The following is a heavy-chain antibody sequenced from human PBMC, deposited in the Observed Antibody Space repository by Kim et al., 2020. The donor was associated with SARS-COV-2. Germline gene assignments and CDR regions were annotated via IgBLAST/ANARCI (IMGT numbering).Heavy chain of an antibody. D-gene: IGHD2-2*01. CDR1: GYTFANSG. J-gene: IGHJ4*02. CDR3: ARLPGGGAGIDY. Sequence: ASVKVSCKTSGYTFANSGIHWVRQAPGQGLEWMAWINAGNGDTQYSQNFQGRFTITRDTSASTAYMELSSLRSEATALYYCARLPGGGAGIDYWGQGTLVTVSS. V-gene: IGHV1-3*01. CDR2: INAGNGDT.